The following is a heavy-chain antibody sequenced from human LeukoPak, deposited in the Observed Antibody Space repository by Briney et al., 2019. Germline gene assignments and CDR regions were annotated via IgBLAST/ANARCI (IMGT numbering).Heavy chain of an antibody. J-gene: IGHJ3*02. CDR2: ISAYNGNT. V-gene: IGHV1-18*01. D-gene: IGHD1-26*01. Sequence: ASVKVSCKASGYTFTSYGISWVRQAPGQGLEWMGWISAYNGNTNYAQKLQGRVTMTTDTSTSTAYMELRSLRSDDTAIYYCARGGRWELPRPYAFDIWGQGTMVTVSS. CDR3: ARGGRWELPRPYAFDI. CDR1: GYTFTSYG.